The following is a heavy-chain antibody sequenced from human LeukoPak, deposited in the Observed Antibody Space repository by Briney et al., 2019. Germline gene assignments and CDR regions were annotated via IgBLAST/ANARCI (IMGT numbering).Heavy chain of an antibody. CDR3: ARRRAYTNYYCYMDV. Sequence: SETLSLTCAVSGYSISSGFYWDWIRQPPGKGLEWIGSIYHSGNTFYNPSLKSRVTIPVDTSKNQFSLKLSSVTAADTAVYYCARRRAYTNYYCYMDVWGKGTTVTVSS. D-gene: IGHD4-11*01. CDR1: GYSISSGFY. J-gene: IGHJ6*03. CDR2: IYHSGNT. V-gene: IGHV4-38-2*01.